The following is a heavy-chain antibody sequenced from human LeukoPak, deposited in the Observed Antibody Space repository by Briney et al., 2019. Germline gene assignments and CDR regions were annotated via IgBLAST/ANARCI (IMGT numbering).Heavy chain of an antibody. CDR3: ARGRNWNDVDWFDP. V-gene: IGHV3-21*01. CDR1: GFTSSSYS. CDR2: ISSSSSYI. J-gene: IGHJ5*02. Sequence: GGSLRLSCAASGFTSSSYSMNWVRQAPGKGLEWVSSISSSSSYIYYADSVKGRFTISRDNAKNSLYLQMNSLRAEDTAVYYCARGRNWNDVDWFDPWGQGTLVTVSS. D-gene: IGHD1-1*01.